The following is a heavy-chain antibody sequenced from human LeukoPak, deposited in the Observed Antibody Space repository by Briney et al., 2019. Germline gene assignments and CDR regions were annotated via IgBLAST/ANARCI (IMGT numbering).Heavy chain of an antibody. CDR2: IWFDESKI. Sequence: PGGSLRLSCAASGFTFSTSGMHWVRQTPGEGLEWVAVIWFDESKIYYTDSVKGRFTISRDNSKNTLFLQMNSLRAEDSGVYYCARDLAKGRYFDYWGQGTLVTVSS. CDR3: ARDLAKGRYFDY. CDR1: GFTFSTSG. V-gene: IGHV3-33*01. D-gene: IGHD1-26*01. J-gene: IGHJ4*02.